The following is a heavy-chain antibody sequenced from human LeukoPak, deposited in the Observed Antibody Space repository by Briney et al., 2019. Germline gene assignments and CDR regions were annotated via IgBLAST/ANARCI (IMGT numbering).Heavy chain of an antibody. CDR3: ARGPRLLWFGELL. J-gene: IGHJ4*02. CDR2: IKQDGSEK. V-gene: IGHV3-7*04. Sequence: GGSLRLSCAASGFTFSSYWMSWVRQAPGKGREGVANIKQDGSEKYYVDSVKGRFTISRDNAKNSLYLQMSSLRAEDTAVFYCARGPRLLWFGELLWGQGTLVTVSS. CDR1: GFTFSSYW. D-gene: IGHD3-10*01.